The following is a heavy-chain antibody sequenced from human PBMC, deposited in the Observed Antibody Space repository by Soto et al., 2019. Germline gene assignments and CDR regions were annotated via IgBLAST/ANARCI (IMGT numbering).Heavy chain of an antibody. CDR3: ARADSSGYYY. V-gene: IGHV4-34*01. D-gene: IGHD3-22*01. Sequence: LSLTCAVYGGSFSGYYWSWIRQPPGKGLEWIGEINHSGSTNYNPFLKSRVTISVDTSKNQFSLKLSSVTAADTAVYYCARADSSGYYYWGQGTLVTVSS. CDR1: GGSFSGYY. J-gene: IGHJ4*02. CDR2: INHSGST.